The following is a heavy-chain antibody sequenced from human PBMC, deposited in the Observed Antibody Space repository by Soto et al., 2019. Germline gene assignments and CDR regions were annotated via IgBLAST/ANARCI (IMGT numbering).Heavy chain of an antibody. CDR2: IYYSGST. CDR1: GGSISSYY. J-gene: IGHJ4*02. V-gene: IGHV4-59*01. D-gene: IGHD5-12*01. CDR3: ASSGGYDLFDY. Sequence: LSLPFTVSGGSISSYYWSWIRQPPGKGLEWIGYIYYSGSTNYNPSLKSRVTISVDTSKNQFSLKLSSVTAADTAVYYCASSGGYDLFDYWGQGTLVTVSS.